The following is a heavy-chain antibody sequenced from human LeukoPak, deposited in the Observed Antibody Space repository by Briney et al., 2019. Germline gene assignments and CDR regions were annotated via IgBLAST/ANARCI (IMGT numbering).Heavy chain of an antibody. CDR2: IIPIFGTA. Sequence: SVKVSCKASGGTFSSYAISWVRQAPGQGLEWMGGIIPIFGTANYAQKFQGRVTITADESTSTAYMELSSLRSEDTAVHYCARGGERWLQNYFDYWGQGTLVTVSS. CDR3: ARGGERWLQNYFDY. V-gene: IGHV1-69*13. D-gene: IGHD5-24*01. J-gene: IGHJ4*02. CDR1: GGTFSSYA.